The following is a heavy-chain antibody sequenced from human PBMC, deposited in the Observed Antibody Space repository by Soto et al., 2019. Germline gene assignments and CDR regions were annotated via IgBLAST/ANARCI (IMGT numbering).Heavy chain of an antibody. CDR1: GYTFTRYY. CDR3: ARDLDTAMVPPGQSLQDYYYYYGMDV. CDR2: INPSGGST. V-gene: IGHV1-46*01. D-gene: IGHD5-18*01. Sequence: ASVKVSCKASGYTFTRYYMHWVRQAPGQGLEWMGIINPSGGSTSYAQKFQGRVTMTRDTSTSTVYMELSSLRSEDTAVYYCARDLDTAMVPPGQSLQDYYYYYGMDVWGQGTTVTVSS. J-gene: IGHJ6*02.